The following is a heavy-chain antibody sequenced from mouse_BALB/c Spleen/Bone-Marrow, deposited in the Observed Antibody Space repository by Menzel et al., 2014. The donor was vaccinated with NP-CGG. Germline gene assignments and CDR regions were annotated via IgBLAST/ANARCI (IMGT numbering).Heavy chain of an antibody. CDR2: ISSGGSYT. V-gene: IGHV5-9-4*01. CDR3: ASKTGTGYWYFDV. CDR1: GFTFSSYA. D-gene: IGHD4-1*01. Sequence: EVMLVESGGGLVKPGGSLKLSCAASGFTFSSYAMSWVRQSPEKRLEWVAEISSGGSYTYYPDTVTGRFTISRDNAKNPLYLEMSSLRSGDTAMYYCASKTGTGYWYFDVWGAGTTVTVSS. J-gene: IGHJ1*01.